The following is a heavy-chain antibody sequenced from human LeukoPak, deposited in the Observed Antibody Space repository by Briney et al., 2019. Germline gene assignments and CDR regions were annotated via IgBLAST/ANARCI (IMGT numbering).Heavy chain of an antibody. J-gene: IGHJ5*02. Sequence: GGSLRLSCAASGFTFSSYAMSWVRQAPGKGLEWVSAISGSGGSTYYTDSVKGRFTISRDNSKNTLYLQMNSLRAEDTAVYYCAKGYYGSGSYYNVLLLFDPWGQGTLVTVSS. CDR2: ISGSGGST. CDR3: AKGYYGSGSYYNVLLLFDP. CDR1: GFTFSSYA. V-gene: IGHV3-23*01. D-gene: IGHD3-10*01.